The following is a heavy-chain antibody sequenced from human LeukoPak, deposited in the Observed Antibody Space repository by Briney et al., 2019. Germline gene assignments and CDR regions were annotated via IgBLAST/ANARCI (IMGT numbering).Heavy chain of an antibody. CDR2: IYQSGST. V-gene: IGHV4-38-2*02. CDR3: ARELGSGTYGEYYFDY. CDR1: GYSISSGYY. J-gene: IGHJ4*02. Sequence: SETLSLTCVVSGYSISSGYYWGWIRQPPGKGLEWIGSIYQSGSTNYNPSLKSRVTISVDTSKNQFSLKLSSVTAADTAVYYCARELGSGTYGEYYFDYWGQGTLVTVSS. D-gene: IGHD1-26*01.